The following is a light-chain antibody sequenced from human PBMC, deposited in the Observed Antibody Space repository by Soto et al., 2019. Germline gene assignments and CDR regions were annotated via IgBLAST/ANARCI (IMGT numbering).Light chain of an antibody. CDR2: DAS. Sequence: EIVLTQSPATLSLSPGESATLSCRASQSISTYLAWYQHKPGQAPRLLISDASNRATGIPARFSGSGSGTDFTLTIGSLEPEDFAVYSCQHRNEWPPGAAFGGGTKVEIK. J-gene: IGKJ4*01. CDR1: QSISTY. CDR3: QHRNEWPPGAA. V-gene: IGKV3-11*01.